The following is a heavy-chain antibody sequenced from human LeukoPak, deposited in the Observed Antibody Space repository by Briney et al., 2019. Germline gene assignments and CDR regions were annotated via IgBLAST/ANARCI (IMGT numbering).Heavy chain of an antibody. CDR3: AKTAVLLWFGEPSENNWLDP. CDR2: INPNSGGT. J-gene: IGHJ5*02. V-gene: IGHV1-2*02. D-gene: IGHD3-10*01. CDR1: GYTFTGYY. Sequence: GASVKVSCKASGYTFTGYYMHWVRQAPGQGLEWMGWINPNSGGTNYAQKFQGRVTMTRDTSISTAYMELSRLRSDDTAVYYCAKTAVLLWFGEPSENNWLDPWGQGTLVTVSS.